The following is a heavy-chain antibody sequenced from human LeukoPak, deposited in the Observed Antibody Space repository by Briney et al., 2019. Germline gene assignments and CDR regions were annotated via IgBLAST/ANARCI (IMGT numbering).Heavy chain of an antibody. CDR2: IHQDGGEK. Sequence: GGSLRLSCAASGFMFSRYWMSWVRQAPGKGLEWVANIHQDGGEKYYVDSVKGRFTISRDNTKNSMFLQTNSLRAEDTAVYYCFAPFDYWGQGTLVTVSS. J-gene: IGHJ4*02. V-gene: IGHV3-7*01. CDR1: GFMFSRYW. CDR3: FAPFDY.